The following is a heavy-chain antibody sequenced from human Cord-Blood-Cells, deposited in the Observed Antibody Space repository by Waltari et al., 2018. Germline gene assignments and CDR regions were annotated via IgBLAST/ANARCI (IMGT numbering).Heavy chain of an antibody. V-gene: IGHV4-39*01. CDR3: ARQYYVFWSGYAFDI. Sequence: QLQLQESGPGLVKPSETLSLTCTVSGGSISSSSYYWGWIRQPPGKGLEWIGSINYSGSTYYNPSLKSRVTISLDTSKNQFSLKLSSVTAADTAVYYCARQYYVFWSGYAFDIWGQGTMVTVSS. CDR2: INYSGST. CDR1: GGSISSSSYY. J-gene: IGHJ3*02. D-gene: IGHD3-3*01.